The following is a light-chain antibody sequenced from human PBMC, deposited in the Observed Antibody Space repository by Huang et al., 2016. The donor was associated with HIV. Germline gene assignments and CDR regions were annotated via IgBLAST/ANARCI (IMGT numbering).Light chain of an antibody. Sequence: EIVLTQSPATLALSPGERATLSCRASQSVSSYLAWYQQKPGQAPRRPIYDASNRATGIPARFSCSGSGTDFTLTISSLEPEDFAVYYCQQRSNWPLLTFGGGTKVGIK. V-gene: IGKV3-11*01. CDR3: QQRSNWPLLT. CDR2: DAS. J-gene: IGKJ4*01. CDR1: QSVSSY.